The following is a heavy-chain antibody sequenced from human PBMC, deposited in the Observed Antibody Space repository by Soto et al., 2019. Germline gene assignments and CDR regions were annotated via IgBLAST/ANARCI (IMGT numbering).Heavy chain of an antibody. CDR3: AGDCRLVYFCSGQPCGMDV. Sequence: QVQLVESGGGVVKPGGSLRLSCAASGFTFSDYYMSWIRQAPGKGLEWVSYISSSGSTIYYADSVKGRFTISRDNPTNSLYLKMISLRAEDTAVYYCAGDCRLVYFCSGQPCGMDVWGQGTTVTVSS. CDR1: GFTFSDYY. D-gene: IGHD3-3*01. J-gene: IGHJ6*02. V-gene: IGHV3-11*01. CDR2: ISSSGSTI.